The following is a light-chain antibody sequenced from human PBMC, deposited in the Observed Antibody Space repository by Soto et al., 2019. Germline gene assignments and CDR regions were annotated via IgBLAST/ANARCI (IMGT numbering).Light chain of an antibody. CDR1: QGISNS. CDR3: QQYGNLPFT. CDR2: DAS. J-gene: IGKJ3*01. Sequence: DIQMTQSPSSLSASVGDRVTITCQAGQGISNSLNWYQVKLGKAPKLLIYDASNLETGVPSRLSGSGSGTDFTFTISSLQPEDVGTYYCQQYGNLPFTFGPGTKVAIK. V-gene: IGKV1-33*01.